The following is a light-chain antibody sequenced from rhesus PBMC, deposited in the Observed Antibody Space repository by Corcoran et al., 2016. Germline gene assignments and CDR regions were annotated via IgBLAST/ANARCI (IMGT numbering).Light chain of an antibody. J-gene: IGKJ4*01. V-gene: IGKV1-38*01. Sequence: DIQLTQSPSSLSASVGDRVTITCRASQGISSYLAWYQQKSGKAPKLLIYDASNLQSGVPSRFSGSGSGTEFTLTISRLQPEDFATYYCQQRNSYPLTFGGGTKVEIK. CDR2: DAS. CDR3: QQRNSYPLT. CDR1: QGISSY.